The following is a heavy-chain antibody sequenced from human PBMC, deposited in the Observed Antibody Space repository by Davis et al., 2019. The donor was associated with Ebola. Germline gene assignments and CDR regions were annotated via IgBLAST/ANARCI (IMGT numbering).Heavy chain of an antibody. CDR2: LGLSGDT. CDR3: AKDTSNVWFDV. CDR1: GFVFSSYV. V-gene: IGHV3-23*01. J-gene: IGHJ3*01. D-gene: IGHD1-26*01. Sequence: GESLKISCAASGFVFSSYVMSWVRRAPGKGLEWVSTLGLSGDTYYADSVKSRFTISRDNSMNTLHLQMNSLRVEDTAIYYCAKDTSNVWFDVWGQGTMVTVSS.